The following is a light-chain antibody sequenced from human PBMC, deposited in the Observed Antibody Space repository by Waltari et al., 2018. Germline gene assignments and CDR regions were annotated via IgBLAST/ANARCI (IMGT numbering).Light chain of an antibody. CDR1: SSDVGGYNY. CDR2: EVS. Sequence: QSALAQPASVSGSPGQSITISCTGTSSDVGGYNYVSWYQQHPGQAPKLLIYEVSKRPSGVTERFSGSKSGNTASLPISGLQVEDDCDYYCSSYTNTNGPYVFGSGTKVTV. J-gene: IGLJ1*01. V-gene: IGLV2-14*01. CDR3: SSYTNTNGPYV.